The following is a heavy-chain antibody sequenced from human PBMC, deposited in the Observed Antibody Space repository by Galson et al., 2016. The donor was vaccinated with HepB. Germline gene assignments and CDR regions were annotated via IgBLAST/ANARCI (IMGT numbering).Heavy chain of an antibody. CDR3: VRSDDGYDERYAFDI. V-gene: IGHV4-59*01. D-gene: IGHD5-18*01. J-gene: IGHJ4*02. CDR2: VTHSGST. CDR1: GGSISTYY. Sequence: SETLSLTCTVSGGSISTYYWTWVRRPPGKGLEWIGYVTHSGSTNSNPSLKSRVSMSMDLSTSQFSLSLSSVTAADTAVYYCVRSDDGYDERYAFDIWGQGTRVTVSS.